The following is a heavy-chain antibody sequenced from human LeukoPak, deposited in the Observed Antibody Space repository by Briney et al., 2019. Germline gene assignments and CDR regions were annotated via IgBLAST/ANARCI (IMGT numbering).Heavy chain of an antibody. D-gene: IGHD3-9*01. Sequence: GRSLRLSCAASGFTFSSYAMSWVRQAPGKGLEWVSGISGSGGSTYYADSVKGRFTISRDNSKNTLYLQMNSLRAEDTALYYCAKSRNFDWLPSDYWGQGTLVTISS. CDR3: AKSRNFDWLPSDY. J-gene: IGHJ4*02. CDR1: GFTFSSYA. V-gene: IGHV3-23*01. CDR2: ISGSGGST.